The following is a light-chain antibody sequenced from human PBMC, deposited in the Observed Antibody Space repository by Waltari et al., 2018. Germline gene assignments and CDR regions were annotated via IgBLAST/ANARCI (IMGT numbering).Light chain of an antibody. CDR3: NAYAGSSSWV. J-gene: IGLJ3*02. CDR1: SSDVGFYNY. CDR2: DVR. Sequence: QSALTTPASVPGSPGQSVTIPCTGTSSDVGFYNYVSCYQQHPGKAPTLMIYDVRARPSGVSKRFSGSKSGNTASLTSSGLQAEDEADYYCNAYAGSSSWVFGGGTKLTVL. V-gene: IGLV2-14*01.